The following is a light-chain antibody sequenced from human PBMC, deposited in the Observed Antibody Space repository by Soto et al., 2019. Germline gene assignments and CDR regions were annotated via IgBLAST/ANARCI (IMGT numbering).Light chain of an antibody. V-gene: IGKV3-20*01. J-gene: IGKJ2*01. CDR1: QSLTNSR. Sequence: EIVLTQSPGTLSLSPGERATLSCRASQSLTNSRLAWYQQKPGQAPKVLIYGGSNRATGIPDRFIGSRSGTDFTLTISSLEPEDFEVYYCMQWSSSPRTFGQGIKLEIK. CDR2: GGS. CDR3: MQWSSSPRT.